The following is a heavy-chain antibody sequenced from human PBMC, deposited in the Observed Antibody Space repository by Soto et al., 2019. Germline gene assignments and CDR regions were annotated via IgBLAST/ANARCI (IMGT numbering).Heavy chain of an antibody. CDR3: AGHRGEVAATPKHYYYYYMDV. D-gene: IGHD2-15*01. CDR1: GGSISSSSYY. V-gene: IGHV4-39*01. J-gene: IGHJ6*03. CDR2: IYYSGST. Sequence: PSETLSLTCTVSGGSISSSSYYWGWIRQPSGKGLEWIGSIYYSGSTYYNPSLKSRVTISVDTSKNQFSLKLSSVTAADTAVYYCAGHRGEVAATPKHYYYYYMDVWGKGTTVTVSS.